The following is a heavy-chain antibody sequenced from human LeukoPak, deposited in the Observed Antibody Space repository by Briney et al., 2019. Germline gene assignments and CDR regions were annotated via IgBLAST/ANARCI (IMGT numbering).Heavy chain of an antibody. CDR2: IYYSGST. V-gene: IGHV4-39*07. CDR1: GGSISSSSYY. D-gene: IGHD3-3*01. J-gene: IGHJ4*02. Sequence: PSETLSLTCTVSGGSISSSSYYWGWIRQPPGKGLEWIGSIYYSGSTYYNPSLKRRVTISVDTSKNQFSLKLSSVTAADTAVYYCARGVGTYYDFWSGYYFDFWGQGTLVTVSS. CDR3: ARGVGTYYDFWSGYYFDF.